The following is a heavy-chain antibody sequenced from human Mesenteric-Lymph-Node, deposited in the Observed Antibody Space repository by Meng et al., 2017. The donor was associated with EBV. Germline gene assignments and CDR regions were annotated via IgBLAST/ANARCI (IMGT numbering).Heavy chain of an antibody. Sequence: QRAQSGAEVKKPGAPVKVSCKAFGYTFTGFYIHWVRRAPGQGPEWMGRINPNSGDTIYAQKFQGRVTMTRDTSINTAYMDLSGLTSDDTAMYFCAREGPATAPFYWGQGTLVTVSS. J-gene: IGHJ4*02. D-gene: IGHD6-13*01. CDR2: INPNSGDT. CDR3: AREGPATAPFY. CDR1: GYTFTGFY. V-gene: IGHV1-2*06.